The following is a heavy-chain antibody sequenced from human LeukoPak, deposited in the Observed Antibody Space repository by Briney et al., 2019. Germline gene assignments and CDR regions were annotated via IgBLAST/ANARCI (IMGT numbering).Heavy chain of an antibody. CDR2: ISSSSSYI. CDR1: GFTFSSYS. CDR3: ARDQRDGDYDFDY. Sequence: GGSLRLSCAASGFTFSSYSMNWVRQALGKGLEWVSSISSSSSYIYYADSVKGRFTISRDNAKNSLYLQMNSLRAEDTAVYYCARDQRDGDYDFDYWGQGTLVTVSS. J-gene: IGHJ4*02. D-gene: IGHD4-17*01. V-gene: IGHV3-21*01.